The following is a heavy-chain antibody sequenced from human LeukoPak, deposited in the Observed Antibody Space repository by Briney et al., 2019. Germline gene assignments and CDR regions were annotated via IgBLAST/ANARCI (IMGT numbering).Heavy chain of an antibody. D-gene: IGHD2-2*01. CDR3: ARPRSSTSYDAFDI. CDR2: INPNSGGT. CDR1: GYTFTGYY. J-gene: IGHJ3*02. V-gene: IGHV1-2*02. Sequence: ASVKVSCKASGYTFTGYYMHWVRQAPGQGLEWMGWINPNSGGTNYAQKFQGRVTMTRDTSISTAYMELSRLRSDDTAVYYCARPRSSTSYDAFDIWGQGTMVTVSS.